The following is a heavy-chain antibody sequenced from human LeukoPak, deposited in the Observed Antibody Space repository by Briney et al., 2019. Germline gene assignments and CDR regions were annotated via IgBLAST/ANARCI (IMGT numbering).Heavy chain of an antibody. CDR3: ARDFIHYDILTGYTN. Sequence: QPGGSLRLSCAASGFTVSSNYMSWVRQAPGKGLEWVSVIYSGGSTYYADSVKGRFTISRDNSKNTLYLQMNSLRAEDTAVYYCARDFIHYDILTGYTNWGQGTLVTVSS. CDR2: IYSGGST. CDR1: GFTVSSNY. D-gene: IGHD3-9*01. V-gene: IGHV3-53*05. J-gene: IGHJ4*02.